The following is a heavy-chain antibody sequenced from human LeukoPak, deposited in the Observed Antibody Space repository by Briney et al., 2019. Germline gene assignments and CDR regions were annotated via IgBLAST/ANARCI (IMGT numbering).Heavy chain of an antibody. J-gene: IGHJ3*02. D-gene: IGHD5-18*01. CDR3: ARGYSYGRDAFDI. CDR1: GGSISSGGYY. Sequence: SQTLSLTCTVSGGSISSGGYYWSWIRQHPGKGLEWIGYIYYSGSTYYNPSLKSRVTISVDTSKNQFSLKLRSVTAADTAVYYCARGYSYGRDAFDIWGQGTMVTVSS. CDR2: IYYSGST. V-gene: IGHV4-31*03.